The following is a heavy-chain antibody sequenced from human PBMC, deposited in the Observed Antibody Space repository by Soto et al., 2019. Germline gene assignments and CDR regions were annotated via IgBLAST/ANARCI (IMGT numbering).Heavy chain of an antibody. D-gene: IGHD1-1*01. Sequence: QVQLQESGPGLVKPSETLSLTCTVSGGSVNSGSSYWNWIRQPPGRGLEWVASIYYSGSTEYDPSLKSRVTISVDTSKNQFSLKLSSVTAADTAVYYCARGNHYYYSMDVWGQGTSVTVSS. V-gene: IGHV4-61*01. CDR2: IYYSGST. CDR1: GGSVNSGSSY. CDR3: ARGNHYYYSMDV. J-gene: IGHJ6*02.